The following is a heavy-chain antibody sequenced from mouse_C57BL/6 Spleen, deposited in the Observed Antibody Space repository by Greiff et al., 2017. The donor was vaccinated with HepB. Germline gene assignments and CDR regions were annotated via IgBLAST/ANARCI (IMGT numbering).Heavy chain of an antibody. J-gene: IGHJ1*03. D-gene: IGHD2-4*01. CDR3: ARGDDSSGYFDV. Sequence: QVQLKESGAELVKPGASVKMSCKASGYTFTTYPIEWMKQNHGKSLEWIGNFHPYNDDTKYNEKFKGKATLTVEKSSSTVYLELSRLTSDDSAVYYCARGDDSSGYFDVWGTGTTVTVSS. CDR1: GYTFTTYP. CDR2: FHPYNDDT. V-gene: IGHV1-47*01.